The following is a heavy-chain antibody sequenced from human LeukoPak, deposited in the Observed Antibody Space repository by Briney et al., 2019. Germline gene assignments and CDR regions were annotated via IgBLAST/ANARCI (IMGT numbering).Heavy chain of an antibody. CDR1: GGSIGSDY. CDR2: IYYTGGT. V-gene: IGHV4-59*08. CDR3: AKYGNSGWVIDN. J-gene: IGHJ4*02. Sequence: HSETLSLTCTVSGGSIGSDYWTWIRQPPGKGLEYIAYIYYTGGTNYNPPLKSRVTISVDTSKNQFSLKLSSVTAADTAVYFCAKYGNSGWVIDNWGQGTLVTVSS. D-gene: IGHD6-19*01.